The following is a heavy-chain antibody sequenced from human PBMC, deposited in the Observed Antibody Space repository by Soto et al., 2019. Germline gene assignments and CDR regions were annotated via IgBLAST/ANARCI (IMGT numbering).Heavy chain of an antibody. V-gene: IGHV3-30-3*02. CDR1: GFTFSSYA. Sequence: LRLSCAASGFTFSSYAMHWVRQAPGQGLEWVAVMSYDGSNTYYADSVKGRFTISRDNSKNTLYLQMNSLRAEDTAVYYCAKDIVVVVAAYFDYWGQGTLVTVSS. CDR2: MSYDGSNT. J-gene: IGHJ4*02. D-gene: IGHD2-15*01. CDR3: AKDIVVVVAAYFDY.